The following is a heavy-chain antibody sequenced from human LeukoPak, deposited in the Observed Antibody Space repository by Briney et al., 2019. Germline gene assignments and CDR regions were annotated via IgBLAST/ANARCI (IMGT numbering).Heavy chain of an antibody. J-gene: IGHJ5*02. V-gene: IGHV3-74*01. CDR2: ITSDGSST. CDR3: VRAPSIAVAGTLNWFDP. CDR1: GFTFSGHW. Sequence: PGGSLRLSCAASGFTFSGHWMSWVRQAPGKGLVWVSRITSDGSSTSYADSVKGRFTISRDNAKNTLYLQMNSLRAEDTAVYYCVRAPSIAVAGTLNWFDPWGQGTLVTVSS. D-gene: IGHD6-19*01.